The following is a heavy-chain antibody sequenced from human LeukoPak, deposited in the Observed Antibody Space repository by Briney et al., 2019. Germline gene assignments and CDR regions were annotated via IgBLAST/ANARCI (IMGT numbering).Heavy chain of an antibody. J-gene: IGHJ3*02. CDR3: ATDPFRDGYKAYAFDI. V-gene: IGHV1-24*01. CDR2: FDPEEGET. CDR1: GYSLTKLS. D-gene: IGHD5-24*01. Sequence: GASVKVSCTLSGYSLTKLSMHWVRQAPGKGLEWMGGFDPEEGETLKAQRFQGRVTITEDTFTDTAYMELSGLRSEDTAVYYCATDPFRDGYKAYAFDIWGQGTMVTVSS.